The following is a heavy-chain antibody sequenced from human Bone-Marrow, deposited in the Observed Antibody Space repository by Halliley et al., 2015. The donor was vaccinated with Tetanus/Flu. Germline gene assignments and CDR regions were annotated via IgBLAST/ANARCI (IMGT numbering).Heavy chain of an antibody. CDR3: AREERYYYATTGYYSPLFDY. J-gene: IGHJ4*02. V-gene: IGHV3-48*03. Sequence: SLRLSCVVSGFTFSRYEMNWVRQAPGKGLEWVSYISESGGSIYYADSVRGRFFISRDNAKKSLYLQMDSLRAEDAAVYYCAREERYYYATTGYYSPLFDYWGQGTVVTVSS. CDR1: GFTFSRYE. D-gene: IGHD3-22*01. CDR2: ISESGGSI.